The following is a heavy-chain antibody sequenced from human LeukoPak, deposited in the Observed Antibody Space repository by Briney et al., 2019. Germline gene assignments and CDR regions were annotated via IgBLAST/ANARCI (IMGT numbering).Heavy chain of an antibody. CDR3: ARAKELGETGH. D-gene: IGHD3-10*01. CDR1: GFTFSSYA. J-gene: IGHJ4*02. CDR2: IYYSGST. Sequence: LTLSCAASGFTFSSYAMSWVRQAPGKGLEWIGYIYYSGSTYYNPSLKSRVTISVDTSKNQFSLKLSSVTAADTAVYYCARAKELGETGHWGQGTLVTVSS. V-gene: IGHV4-31*02.